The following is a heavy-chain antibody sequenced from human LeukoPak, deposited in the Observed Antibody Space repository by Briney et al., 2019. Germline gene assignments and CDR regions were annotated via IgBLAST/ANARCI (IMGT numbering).Heavy chain of an antibody. D-gene: IGHD3-3*01. J-gene: IGHJ4*02. CDR1: GGTFSSYA. CDR2: IIPIFGTA. V-gene: IGHV1-69*13. CDR3: ARDRPRRYYDFWSGSRALDY. Sequence: GASVKVSCKASGGTFSSYAISWVRQAPGQGLERMGGIIPIFGTANYAQKFQGRVTITADESTSTAYMELSSLRSEDTAVYYCARDRPRRYYDFWSGSRALDYWGQGTLVTVSS.